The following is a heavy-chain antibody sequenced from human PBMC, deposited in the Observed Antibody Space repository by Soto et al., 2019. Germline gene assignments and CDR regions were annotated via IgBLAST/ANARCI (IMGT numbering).Heavy chain of an antibody. CDR3: ARDKVATIPSPTHYYYGMDV. CDR2: IWYDGSNK. J-gene: IGHJ6*02. V-gene: IGHV3-33*01. CDR1: GFTFSSYG. D-gene: IGHD5-12*01. Sequence: QVQLVESGGGVVQPGRSLRLSCAASGFTFSSYGMHWVRPAPGKGLEWVAVIWYDGSNKYYADSVKGRFTISRDNSKNPLYLQMNSLRAEDTAVYYCARDKVATIPSPTHYYYGMDVWGQGTTVTVSS.